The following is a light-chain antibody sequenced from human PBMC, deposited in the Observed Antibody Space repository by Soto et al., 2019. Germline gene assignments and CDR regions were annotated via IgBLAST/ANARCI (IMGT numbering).Light chain of an antibody. CDR3: QVWDSSSDQVG. CDR2: DAR. Sequence: SYVLTQPPSVSLAPGQTASLTCGGIKIRTKSVHWNQLKPGQAPVLVLYDARDRPSGIPERFSGSNSGNTATLTISMVEAGDEAEYYCQVWDSSSDQVGFCGGTK. CDR1: KIRTKS. V-gene: IGLV3-21*02. J-gene: IGLJ2*01.